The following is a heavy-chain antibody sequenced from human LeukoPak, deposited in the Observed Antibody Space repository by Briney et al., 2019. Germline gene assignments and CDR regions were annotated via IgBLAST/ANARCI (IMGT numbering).Heavy chain of an antibody. Sequence: GGSLRLSCVASGFTFSSYAMTWVRQAPGKGLEWVSVISGSGGSTYHADSVKGRFTISKDNSKNTLYLQMNSLRAEDTAVYYCAKTGRGTTTFHYFDYWGQGTLV. CDR1: GFTFSSYA. CDR2: ISGSGGST. J-gene: IGHJ4*02. CDR3: AKTGRGTTTFHYFDY. V-gene: IGHV3-23*01. D-gene: IGHD1-26*01.